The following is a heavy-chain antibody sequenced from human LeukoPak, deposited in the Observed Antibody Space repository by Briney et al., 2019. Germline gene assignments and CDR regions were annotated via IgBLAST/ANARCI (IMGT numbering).Heavy chain of an antibody. J-gene: IGHJ3*02. CDR3: ARGYYDILTGYYNDAFDI. CDR2: INPNSGGT. CDR1: GYTFTDYY. Sequence: GASVKVSCKASGYTFTDYYMHWVRQAPGQGLEWMGWINPNSGGTNYAQKFQGRVTMTRDTSISTAYMELSRLRSDDTAVYYCARGYYDILTGYYNDAFDIWGQGTMVTVSS. D-gene: IGHD3-9*01. V-gene: IGHV1-2*02.